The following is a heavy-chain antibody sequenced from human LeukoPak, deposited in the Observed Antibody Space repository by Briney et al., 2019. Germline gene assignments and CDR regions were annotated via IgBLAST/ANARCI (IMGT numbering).Heavy chain of an antibody. Sequence: ASVKVSCKASGYTFTGYYMHWVRQAPGQGLEWMGWIHPSTGNPTYAQGFTGRFVFSLDTSVSTTFLQISSLKAEDIAVYFCARAFQSLGGLSLPDYWGQGTLVTVSS. V-gene: IGHV7-4-1*02. J-gene: IGHJ4*02. CDR2: IHPSTGNP. D-gene: IGHD3-16*02. CDR1: GYTFTGYY. CDR3: ARAFQSLGGLSLPDY.